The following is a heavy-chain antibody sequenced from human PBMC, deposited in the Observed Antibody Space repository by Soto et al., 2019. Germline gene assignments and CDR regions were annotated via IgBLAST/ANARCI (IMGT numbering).Heavy chain of an antibody. CDR1: GYTFTSYA. V-gene: IGHV1-3*01. CDR3: ASLYYDRSGYANLQLNDVFDI. Sequence: ASVKPSCKASGYTFTSYAMHWVRQAPGQRLEWMGWINAGNGNTKYSQKFQGRVTITRDTSASTAYMELSSLRSEDTAVYYCASLYYDRSGYANLQLNDVFDIWGQGTMVIVSS. J-gene: IGHJ3*02. D-gene: IGHD3-22*01. CDR2: INAGNGNT.